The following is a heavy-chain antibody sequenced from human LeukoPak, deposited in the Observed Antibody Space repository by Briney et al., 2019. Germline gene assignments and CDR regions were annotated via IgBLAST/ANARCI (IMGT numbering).Heavy chain of an antibody. CDR3: ARGADIVVVPAAIGDGMDV. V-gene: IGHV3-21*01. D-gene: IGHD2-2*02. Sequence: GGSLSLSWAASGLTFSSYSRNWARQAPGKGLEWVSSISSSSSYIYYADSVKGRFTISRDNAKNSLYLQMNSLRAEDTAVYYCARGADIVVVPAAIGDGMDVWGQGTTVTVSS. CDR1: GLTFSSYS. J-gene: IGHJ6*02. CDR2: ISSSSSYI.